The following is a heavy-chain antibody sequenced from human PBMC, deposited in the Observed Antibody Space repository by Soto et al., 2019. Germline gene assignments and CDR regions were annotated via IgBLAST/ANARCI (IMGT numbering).Heavy chain of an antibody. J-gene: IGHJ4*02. CDR2: ISGSGGST. V-gene: IGHV3-23*01. D-gene: IGHD3-22*01. CDR3: AKDVAYYYDSSGIADY. Sequence: GGSLRLSCAASGFTFSSYAMSWVRQAPGKGLEWVSAISGSGGSTYYADSVKGRFTISRDNSKNTLYLQMNSLRAEDTAVYYCAKDVAYYYDSSGIADYWGQGTLVTVSS. CDR1: GFTFSSYA.